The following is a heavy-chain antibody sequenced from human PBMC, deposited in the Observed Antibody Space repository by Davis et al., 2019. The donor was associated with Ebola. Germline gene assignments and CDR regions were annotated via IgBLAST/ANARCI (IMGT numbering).Heavy chain of an antibody. CDR1: GFSLSNARMG. D-gene: IGHD6-19*01. Sequence: SGPTLVKPTETLTLTCTVSGFSLSNARMGVSWIRQPPGKALEWLAHIFSNDEKSYSTSLKSRLTISKDTSKSQVVLTMTNMDPVDTDTYYCARIHGIAVAGDYYYGMDVWGQGTTVTVSS. CDR3: ARIHGIAVAGDYYYGMDV. V-gene: IGHV2-26*01. J-gene: IGHJ6*02. CDR2: IFSNDEK.